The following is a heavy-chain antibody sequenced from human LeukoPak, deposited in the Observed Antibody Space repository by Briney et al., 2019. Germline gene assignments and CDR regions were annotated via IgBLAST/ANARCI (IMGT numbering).Heavy chain of an antibody. D-gene: IGHD1-1*01. CDR1: GGSISSSSYY. V-gene: IGHV4-61*01. CDR2: TYDSGTT. Sequence: SETLSLTCTISGGSISSSSYYWSWIRQPPGKRLEWIGRTYDSGTTHYNPSLQSRVTISVDTSKNQFSLNLRSVTAADTAVYYCAKGAWTLDSWGQGALVTVSS. CDR3: AKGAWTLDS. J-gene: IGHJ4*02.